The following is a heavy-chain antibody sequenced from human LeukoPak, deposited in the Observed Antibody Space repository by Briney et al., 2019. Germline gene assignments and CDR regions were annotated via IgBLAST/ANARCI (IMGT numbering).Heavy chain of an antibody. CDR1: GFTFSNYG. D-gene: IGHD4-17*01. V-gene: IGHV3-33*01. Sequence: GGSLRLSCAASGFTFSNYGMHWVRQAPGKGLEWVAVIWYDGSNKYYGDSVKGRFTISRDNSKNTLYLQMNSLRAEDTAVYYCARDGQDYGDYFWCFDYGGQGTLVTVSS. CDR3: ARDGQDYGDYFWCFDY. J-gene: IGHJ4*02. CDR2: IWYDGSNK.